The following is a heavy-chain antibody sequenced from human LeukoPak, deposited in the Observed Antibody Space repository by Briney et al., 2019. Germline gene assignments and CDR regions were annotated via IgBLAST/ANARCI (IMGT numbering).Heavy chain of an antibody. CDR3: AKIGGWLQITDY. Sequence: PGGSLRLSCAASGFTFDDYAMHWVRQAPGKGLEWVSLITGGGSSTYYADSVKGRFTISRDNSKNSLYLQMNSLRTEDTALYYCAKIGGWLQITDYWGQGTLVTVSS. J-gene: IGHJ4*02. CDR1: GFTFDDYA. D-gene: IGHD5-24*01. CDR2: ITGGGSST. V-gene: IGHV3-43*02.